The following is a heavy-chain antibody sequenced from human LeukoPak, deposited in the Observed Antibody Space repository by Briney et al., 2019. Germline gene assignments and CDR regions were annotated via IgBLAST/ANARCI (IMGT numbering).Heavy chain of an antibody. Sequence: KPGGSLRLSCAASGFTFTNAWMSWVRQAPGKGLEWVGRIRSKADGGTADYAAPVKGRFIISRDDSRNTVYLQMNSLRTEDTAVYYCSTWTDLYDYWGQGTLVTVSS. CDR1: GFTFTNAW. D-gene: IGHD3/OR15-3a*01. J-gene: IGHJ4*02. CDR2: IRSKADGGTA. V-gene: IGHV3-15*01. CDR3: STWTDLYDY.